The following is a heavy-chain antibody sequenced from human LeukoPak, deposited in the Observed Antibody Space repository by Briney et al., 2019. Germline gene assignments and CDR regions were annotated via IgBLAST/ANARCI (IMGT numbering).Heavy chain of an antibody. D-gene: IGHD1-26*01. CDR3: ARDAQYSGSYRASLDY. CDR1: GGTFSSYA. CDR2: IIPIFGTA. Sequence: SVKVSCKASGGTFSSYAISWVRQAPGQGLEWMGGIIPIFGTANYAQKFQGRVTITADESTSTAYMELSSLRSEDTAVYYCARDAQYSGSYRASLDYWGQGTLVTVSS. V-gene: IGHV1-69*01. J-gene: IGHJ4*02.